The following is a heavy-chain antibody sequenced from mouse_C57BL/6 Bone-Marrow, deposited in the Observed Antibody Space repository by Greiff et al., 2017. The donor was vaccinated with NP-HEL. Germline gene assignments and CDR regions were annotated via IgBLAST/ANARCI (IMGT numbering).Heavy chain of an antibody. V-gene: IGHV14-4*01. CDR1: GFNIKDDY. CDR3: TTRGYYGSSFLFAY. D-gene: IGHD1-1*01. Sequence: EVQLQQSGAELVRPGASVKLSCTASGFNIKDDYMHWVKQRPEQGLEWIGWIDPENGDTEYASKFQGKATITADTSSNTAYLQLSSLTSEDTAVYYCTTRGYYGSSFLFAYWGQGTLVTVSA. J-gene: IGHJ3*01. CDR2: IDPENGDT.